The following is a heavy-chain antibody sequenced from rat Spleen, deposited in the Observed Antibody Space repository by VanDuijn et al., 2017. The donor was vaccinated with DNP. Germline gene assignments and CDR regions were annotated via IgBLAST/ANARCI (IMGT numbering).Heavy chain of an antibody. J-gene: IGHJ4*01. CDR1: GYTFSSYY. Sequence: QVQLQQSGAELAKPGSSVKISCKASGYTFSSYYLSWIKQTTGQGLEYIGYINAESGGPNYNEKFKAKATLTVDKSSSTAFMQLSSLTPDDSAVYYCARWGYYAMDAWGQGTSVTVSS. CDR2: INAESGGP. CDR3: ARWGYYAMDA. V-gene: IGHV1-43*01.